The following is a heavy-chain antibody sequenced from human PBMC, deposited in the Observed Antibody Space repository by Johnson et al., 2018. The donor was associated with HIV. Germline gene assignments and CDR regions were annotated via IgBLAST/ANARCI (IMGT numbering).Heavy chain of an antibody. Sequence: VQLVESGGGVVQPGRSLRLSCAASGFTLSTYGMHWVRQAPGKGLEWVAVISYVGSNKYYADSVKGRFTTSRDNSKNTLYLQMNILRSEDTAVYYCARDFESAAGIWGQGTMVTVSS. D-gene: IGHD6-13*01. CDR2: ISYVGSNK. CDR3: ARDFESAAGI. J-gene: IGHJ3*02. V-gene: IGHV3-30*03. CDR1: GFTLSTYG.